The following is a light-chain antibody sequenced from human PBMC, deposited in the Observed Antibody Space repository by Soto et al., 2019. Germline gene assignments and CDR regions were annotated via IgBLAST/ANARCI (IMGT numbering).Light chain of an antibody. J-gene: IGKJ2*01. CDR3: QPSYRTPYT. CDR1: QSISSY. CDR2: AAS. V-gene: IGKV1-39*01. Sequence: DIQMTQSPSSLSASVGDRVTITCRASQSISSYLNWYQQKPGKAPKLLIYAASSLQSGVPSRFSGSGSGTDFTLTISNLQPEDFATYYCQPSYRTPYTFGQGNKLEIK.